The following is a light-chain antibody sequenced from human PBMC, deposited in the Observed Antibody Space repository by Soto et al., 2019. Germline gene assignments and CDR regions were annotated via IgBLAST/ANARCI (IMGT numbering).Light chain of an antibody. CDR3: CSYAGSSTFGV. CDR1: SSDVGSYNL. V-gene: IGLV2-23*01. CDR2: EGS. Sequence: QSVLTQPASVSGSPGQSITISCTGTSSDVGSYNLVSWYQQHPGKAPKLMIYEGSKRPSGVSNRFSGSKSGITASLTISGLQAEDEADYYCCSYAGSSTFGVFGGGTKLTVL. J-gene: IGLJ2*01.